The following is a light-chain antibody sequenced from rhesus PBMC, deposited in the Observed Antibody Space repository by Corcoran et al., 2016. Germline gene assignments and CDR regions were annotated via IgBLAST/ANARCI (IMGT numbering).Light chain of an antibody. V-gene: IGKV1-74*01. CDR2: QSS. Sequence: DIQMTQSPSSLSASVGDRVTITCRTSENVNNYLNWYQQKPGKAPKLLIYQSSTLQSGFPSRFSGSGSGTDYTFTISTLQSEDVATYYCQHNYDTPLTFGGGTKVEIK. CDR1: ENVNNY. J-gene: IGKJ4*01. CDR3: QHNYDTPLT.